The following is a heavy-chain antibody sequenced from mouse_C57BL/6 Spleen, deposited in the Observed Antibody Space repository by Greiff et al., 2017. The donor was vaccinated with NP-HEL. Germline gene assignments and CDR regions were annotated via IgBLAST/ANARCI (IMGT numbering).Heavy chain of an antibody. CDR1: GFTFSNYW. D-gene: IGHD2-5*01. CDR2: IRLKSDNYAT. J-gene: IGHJ3*01. CDR3: TALYYSNYAY. V-gene: IGHV6-3*01. Sequence: EVKVEESGGGLVQPGGSMKLSCVASGFTFSNYWMNWVRQSPEKGLEWVAQIRLKSDNYATHYAESVKGRFTISRDDSKSSVYLQMNNLRAEDTGIYYCTALYYSNYAYWGQGTLVTVSA.